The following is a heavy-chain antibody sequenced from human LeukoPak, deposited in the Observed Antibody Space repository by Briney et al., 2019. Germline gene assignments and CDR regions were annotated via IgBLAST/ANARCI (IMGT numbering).Heavy chain of an antibody. J-gene: IGHJ4*02. V-gene: IGHV3-21*01. Sequence: PGGSLRLSCAASGFTFSSYSMNWVRQAPGKGLEWVSSISSSSSYIYYADSVKGRFTISRDNAKNTLYLQMNSLRPEDTAVYYCGREIEAPGKTLDYWGQGTLDTVSS. CDR1: GFTFSSYS. CDR2: ISSSSSYI. CDR3: GREIEAPGKTLDY.